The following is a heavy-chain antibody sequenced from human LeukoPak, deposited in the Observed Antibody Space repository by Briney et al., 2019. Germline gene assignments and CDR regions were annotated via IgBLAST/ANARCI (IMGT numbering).Heavy chain of an antibody. D-gene: IGHD3-22*01. CDR2: INPSSGGT. J-gene: IGHJ3*02. CDR1: GYTFTGYY. V-gene: IGHV1-2*02. CDR3: ARAGLWDFSDTSGYHNAAFDI. Sequence: GASVTVSCKASGYTFTGYYMHWVRQAPGQGLEWMGWINPSSGGTNYAQKFQGRVTMTRDTSIGTAYMELSRLRSDDTAVYYCARAGLWDFSDTSGYHNAAFDIWGQGTMVTVSS.